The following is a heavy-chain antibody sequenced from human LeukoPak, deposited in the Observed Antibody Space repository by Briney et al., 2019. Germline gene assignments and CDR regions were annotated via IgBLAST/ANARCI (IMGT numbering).Heavy chain of an antibody. D-gene: IGHD2-2*01. V-gene: IGHV3-21*01. J-gene: IGHJ4*02. CDR3: ARGGEDIVVVPAATGVDY. CDR2: ISSSSSYI. CDR1: GFTFSSYS. Sequence: PGGSLRLSCAASGFTFSSYSMNWVRKAPGKGLEWVSSISSSSSYIYYADSVKGRFTISRDNAKNSLFLQMNSLRAEDTAVYYCARGGEDIVVVPAATGVDYWGQGTLVTVSS.